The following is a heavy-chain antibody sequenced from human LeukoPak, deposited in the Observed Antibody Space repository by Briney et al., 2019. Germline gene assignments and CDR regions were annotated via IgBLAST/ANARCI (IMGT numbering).Heavy chain of an antibody. V-gene: IGHV3-23*01. CDR3: AKVLIGDILTDGDDAFDI. CDR2: ISASGGDT. CDR1: GFTFSTYA. J-gene: IGHJ3*02. Sequence: PSGGSLRLSCAASGFTFSTYALSWVRQAPGKGLEWVSGISASGGDTFYADSVKGRFTISRDNSKDTLSLQMNSLRAEDTAVYYCAKVLIGDILTDGDDAFDIWGQGTMVTVSS. D-gene: IGHD3-9*01.